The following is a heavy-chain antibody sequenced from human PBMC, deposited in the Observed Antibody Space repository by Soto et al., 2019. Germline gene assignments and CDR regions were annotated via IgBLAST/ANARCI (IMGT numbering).Heavy chain of an antibody. CDR1: GGSFSGYY. CDR3: ARGSITIFGVVITDAFDI. D-gene: IGHD3-3*01. Sequence: PSETLSLTCAVYGGSFSGYYWSWIRQPPGKGLEWIGEINHSGSTNYNPSLKSRATISVDTSKNQFSLKLSSVTAADTAVYYCARGSITIFGVVITDAFDIWGQGTMVTVSS. J-gene: IGHJ3*02. V-gene: IGHV4-34*01. CDR2: INHSGST.